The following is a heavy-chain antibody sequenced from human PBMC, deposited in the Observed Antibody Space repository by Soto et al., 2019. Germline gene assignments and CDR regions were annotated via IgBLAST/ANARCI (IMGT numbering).Heavy chain of an antibody. Sequence: ESGGGLVQPGGSLRLSCAASGFTFSHYEMNWVRQAPGKGLEWVSYISSSGTTIYYADSVKGRFTISRDNAKNSLYLQMNSLRAEDTAVYYCARDYDSSGYVFDYWGQGTLVTVSS. CDR1: GFTFSHYE. D-gene: IGHD3-22*01. V-gene: IGHV3-48*03. J-gene: IGHJ4*02. CDR3: ARDYDSSGYVFDY. CDR2: ISSSGTTI.